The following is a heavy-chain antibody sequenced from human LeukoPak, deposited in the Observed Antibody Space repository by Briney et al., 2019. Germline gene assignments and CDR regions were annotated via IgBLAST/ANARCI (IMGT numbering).Heavy chain of an antibody. J-gene: IGHJ6*02. D-gene: IGHD3-3*01. V-gene: IGHV3-21*01. CDR2: ISSSSSYI. Sequence: PGGSLRLSCAASGFTFSSYSMNWVRQAPGKAREWVSSISSSSSYIYYADSVKGRFTISRDNAKNSLYLQMNSLRAEDTAVYYCARWPYDFWSGSPLYYYGMDVWGQGTTVTVSS. CDR3: ARWPYDFWSGSPLYYYGMDV. CDR1: GFTFSSYS.